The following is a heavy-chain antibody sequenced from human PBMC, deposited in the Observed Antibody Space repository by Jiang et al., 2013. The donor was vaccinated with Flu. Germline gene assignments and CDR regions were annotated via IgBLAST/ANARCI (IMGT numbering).Heavy chain of an antibody. J-gene: IGHJ3*02. CDR2: INPSGGST. Sequence: GAEVKKPGASVKVSCKASGYTFTSYYMHWVRQAPGQGLEWMGIINPSGGSTSYAQKFQGRVTMTRDTSTSTVYMELSSLRSEDTAVYYCARTRFVVERDDAFDIWGQGTMVTVSS. CDR1: GYTFTSYY. V-gene: IGHV1-46*03. D-gene: IGHD2-21*01. CDR3: ARTRFVVERDDAFDI.